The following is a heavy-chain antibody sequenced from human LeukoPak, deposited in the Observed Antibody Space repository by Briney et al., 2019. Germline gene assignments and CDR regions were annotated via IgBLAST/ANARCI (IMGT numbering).Heavy chain of an antibody. CDR2: ISAYNGNT. J-gene: IGHJ4*02. D-gene: IGHD6-19*01. CDR1: GYTFTSYG. Sequence: ASVKVSCKASGYTFTSYGITCVRQAPGQGLEWMGWISAYNGNTNYAQKLQGRVTMTTDTSTSTAYMELRSLRSDDTAVYYCARDLQQPGIAVAGTSFLDYWGQGTLVTVSS. CDR3: ARDLQQPGIAVAGTSFLDY. V-gene: IGHV1-18*01.